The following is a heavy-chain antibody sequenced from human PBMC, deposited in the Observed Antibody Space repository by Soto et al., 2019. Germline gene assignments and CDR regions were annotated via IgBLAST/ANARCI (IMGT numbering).Heavy chain of an antibody. V-gene: IGHV4-59*01. CDR2: IYETGST. CDR3: ARGRRWVDY. CDR1: GGSIGLYY. Sequence: SETLSLTCTVSGGSIGLYYWSWIRQPPGKTLEWIGYIYETGSTKYNPSLESRVTMSVDSSNQFSLTLNSVTAADTAVYYCARGRRWVDYWGQGTLVTVSS. J-gene: IGHJ4*02.